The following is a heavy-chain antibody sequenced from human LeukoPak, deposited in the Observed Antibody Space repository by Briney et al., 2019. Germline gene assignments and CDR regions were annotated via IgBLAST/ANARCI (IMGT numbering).Heavy chain of an antibody. J-gene: IGHJ4*02. CDR3: ARVYCSGGSCYGYLDY. D-gene: IGHD2-15*01. V-gene: IGHV3-21*01. CDR2: ISSGSSYI. CDR1: GFTFSSYS. Sequence: PGGSLRLSCAASGFTFSSYSMNWVRQAPGKGLEWVSSISSGSSYIYYADSVKSRFTISRDNAKNSLNLQMNSLRAEDTAVYYCARVYCSGGSCYGYLDYWGQGTLVTVSS.